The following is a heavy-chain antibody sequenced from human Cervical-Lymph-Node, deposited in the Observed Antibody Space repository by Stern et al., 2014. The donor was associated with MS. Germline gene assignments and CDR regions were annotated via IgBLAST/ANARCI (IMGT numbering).Heavy chain of an antibody. Sequence: VQLLESGPGLVKPSETLSLTCAVSGGSISSRYWGWIRQPPGKGLEWIGLISHSGDTKYNPSLKSRVTILLDTSKNQFSLKVPSVTAADTAVYYCARLSTAVDFWGQGTLVTVSS. CDR2: ISHSGDT. CDR3: ARLSTAVDF. CDR1: GGSISSRY. V-gene: IGHV4-59*08. J-gene: IGHJ4*02.